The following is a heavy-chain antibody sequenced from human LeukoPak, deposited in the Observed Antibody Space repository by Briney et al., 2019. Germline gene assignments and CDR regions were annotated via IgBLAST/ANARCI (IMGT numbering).Heavy chain of an antibody. V-gene: IGHV4-39*01. Sequence: PSETLSLTCTVSGGSISSSRYYWGWIRQPPGKGLEWIGSIYYSGSTYYNPSLKSRVTISVDTSKNQFSLKLSSVTAADTAVYYCARQAIGFGEFHFDFWGQGTLVTVSS. CDR3: ARQAIGFGEFHFDF. D-gene: IGHD3-10*01. J-gene: IGHJ4*02. CDR2: IYYSGST. CDR1: GGSISSSRYY.